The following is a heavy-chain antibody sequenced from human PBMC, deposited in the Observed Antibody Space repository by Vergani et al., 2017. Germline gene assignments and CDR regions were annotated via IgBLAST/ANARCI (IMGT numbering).Heavy chain of an antibody. CDR2: LSASDRRT. D-gene: IGHD6-19*01. Sequence: VQLLESGGDLVQPGGSLRLSCAASGFTFIMHAMSLVRQAPGKGLEWVSTLSASDRRTHYADYVKGRFTISRDISKNTLFLHMNSLRPEDTAVYYCSKVCRSEVAGTFGAFDIWGQGTMVTVSS. CDR1: GFTFIMHA. J-gene: IGHJ3*02. CDR3: SKVCRSEVAGTFGAFDI. V-gene: IGHV3-23*01.